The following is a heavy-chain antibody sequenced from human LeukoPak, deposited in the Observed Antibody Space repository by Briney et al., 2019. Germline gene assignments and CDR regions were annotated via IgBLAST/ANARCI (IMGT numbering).Heavy chain of an antibody. CDR2: IKSKTDGGTT. J-gene: IGHJ4*02. D-gene: IGHD1-26*01. Sequence: PGGSLRLSCAASGFTFSSYDMNWVRQAPGKGLEWVGRIKSKTDGGTTDYAAPVKVRFTISRDDSKNTLYPQMNSLKTEDTAFYYCTTETIVGPYYFDYWGQGTLVTVSS. CDR1: GFTFSSYD. CDR3: TTETIVGPYYFDY. V-gene: IGHV3-15*01.